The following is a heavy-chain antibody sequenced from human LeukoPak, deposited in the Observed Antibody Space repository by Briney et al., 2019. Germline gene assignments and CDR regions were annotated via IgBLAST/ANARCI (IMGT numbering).Heavy chain of an antibody. V-gene: IGHV3-30*02. CDR2: IRYDGSNK. J-gene: IGHJ4*02. CDR3: AKDYSPFGGVIGSFDY. CDR1: GFTFSSYG. D-gene: IGHD3-16*02. Sequence: GGSLRLSCAASGFTFSSYGMHWVRQAPGKGLEWVAFIRYDGSNKYYADSVKGRFTISRDNSKNTLYLQMNSLRAEDTAVYYCAKDYSPFGGVIGSFDYWGQGTLVTVSS.